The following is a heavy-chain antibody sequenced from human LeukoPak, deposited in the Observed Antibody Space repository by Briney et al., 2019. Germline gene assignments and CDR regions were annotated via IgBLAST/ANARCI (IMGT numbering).Heavy chain of an antibody. CDR2: ISWNSGNI. D-gene: IGHD3-22*01. CDR3: VKDISGFYFGADY. CDR1: GFTFDDYA. Sequence: GRSLRLSCAASGFTFDDYAMHWVRQPPGKGLEWVSGISWNSGNIGYADSVKGRFTISRDHAKRSLYLQMDSLRVEDTALYYWVKDISGFYFGADYWGQGTLVTVSS. J-gene: IGHJ4*02. V-gene: IGHV3-9*01.